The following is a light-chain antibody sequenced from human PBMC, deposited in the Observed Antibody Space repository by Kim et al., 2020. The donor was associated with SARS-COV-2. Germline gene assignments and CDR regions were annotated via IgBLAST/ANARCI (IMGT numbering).Light chain of an antibody. CDR1: SGSLASNY. J-gene: IGLJ2*01. CDR2: EDN. Sequence: TLNITCTRHSGSLASNYVQWYQQLPGSAPTTVIYEDNQRPSGVPDRFSGSIDSSSNSASLTISGLKTEDEADYYCQSYDSSNHVVFGGGTQLTVL. CDR3: QSYDSSNHVV. V-gene: IGLV6-57*03.